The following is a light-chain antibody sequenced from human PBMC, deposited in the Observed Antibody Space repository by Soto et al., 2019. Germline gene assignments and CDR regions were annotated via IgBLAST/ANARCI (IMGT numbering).Light chain of an antibody. CDR3: QQYGSSPPYT. Sequence: EVVLTQSPGTLSLSPGERATLSCRASRSFASSYLAWYQQKPGQAPRLLIFAASIRATGVSGRFSGSGSGTDFTLIISRLEPEDSAVYYCQQYGSSPPYTFGQGTKLEIK. CDR2: AAS. V-gene: IGKV3-20*01. CDR1: RSFASSY. J-gene: IGKJ2*01.